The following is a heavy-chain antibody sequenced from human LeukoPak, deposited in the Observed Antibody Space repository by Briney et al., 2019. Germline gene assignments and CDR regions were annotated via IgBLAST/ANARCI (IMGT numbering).Heavy chain of an antibody. V-gene: IGHV4-34*01. D-gene: IGHD1-26*01. J-gene: IGHJ5*02. CDR2: INHSGST. Sequence: SETLSLTCGVYGGSFSGYYWNWIRQSPGKGLEWIGEINHSGSTNYNPSLKSRVTMSVDTSQKQFSLRLTSVRAADTAVYYCARHSGGTYYVNFDPWGQGTLVTVSS. CDR1: GGSFSGYY. CDR3: ARHSGGTYYVNFDP.